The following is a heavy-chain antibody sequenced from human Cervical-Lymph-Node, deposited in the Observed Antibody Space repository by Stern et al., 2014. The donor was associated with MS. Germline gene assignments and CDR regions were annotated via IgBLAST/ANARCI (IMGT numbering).Heavy chain of an antibody. CDR1: GGSFSGYY. J-gene: IGHJ5*02. CDR3: ARGIEMTTVTTRWFDP. D-gene: IGHD4-17*01. Sequence: QVQLQQWGAGLLKPSETLSLTCAVYGGSFSGYYWSWIRQPPGKGLEWIGEINHSGSTNYNPSLKSRVTISVDTSKNQFSLKLSSVTAADTAVYYCARGIEMTTVTTRWFDPWGQGTLVTVSS. CDR2: INHSGST. V-gene: IGHV4-34*01.